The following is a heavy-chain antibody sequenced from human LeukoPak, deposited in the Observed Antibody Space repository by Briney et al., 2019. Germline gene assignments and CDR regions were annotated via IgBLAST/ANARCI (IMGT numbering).Heavy chain of an antibody. CDR2: ISAYNGNT. CDR3: AREENYYDSSDAFDI. V-gene: IGHV1-18*01. CDR1: DSTFTNYI. Sequence: ASVKVSCKASDSTFTNYIISWVRQAPGQGLEWMGWISAYNGNTNYAQKLQGRVTMTTDTSTSTAYMELRSLRSEDTAVYYCAREENYYDSSDAFDIWGQGTLVTVSS. D-gene: IGHD3-22*01. J-gene: IGHJ3*02.